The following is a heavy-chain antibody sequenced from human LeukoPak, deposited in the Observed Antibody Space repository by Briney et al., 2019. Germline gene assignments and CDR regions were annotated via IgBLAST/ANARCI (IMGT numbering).Heavy chain of an antibody. J-gene: IGHJ6*02. Sequence: GRSLRLSCAASGFTFSSYAMHWVRQAPGKGLEGVAVISYDGSNKYYADSVKGRFTISRDNSKNTLYLQMNSLRAEDTAVCYCARARRGYSYGGMDVWGQGTTVTVSS. CDR2: ISYDGSNK. V-gene: IGHV3-30-3*01. CDR3: ARARRGYSYGGMDV. CDR1: GFTFSSYA. D-gene: IGHD5-18*01.